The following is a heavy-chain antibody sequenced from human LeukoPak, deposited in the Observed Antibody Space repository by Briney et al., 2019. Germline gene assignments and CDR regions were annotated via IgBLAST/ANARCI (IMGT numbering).Heavy chain of an antibody. J-gene: IGHJ2*01. V-gene: IGHV1-18*01. CDR3: ALNIAAAGTYRIRRYLDL. CDR1: GYTFTSYG. Sequence: ASVKVSCKASGYTFTSYGISWVRQAPGQGLEWMGWISAYNGNTYFAQKFQGRVTMTTDTSTTTAYMELRSLRSDDTAVYYCALNIAAAGTYRIRRYLDLWGRGTLVTVSS. D-gene: IGHD6-13*01. CDR2: ISAYNGNT.